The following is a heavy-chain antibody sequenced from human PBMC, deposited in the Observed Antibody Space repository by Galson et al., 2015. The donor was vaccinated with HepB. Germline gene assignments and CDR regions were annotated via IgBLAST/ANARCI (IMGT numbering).Heavy chain of an antibody. CDR2: IRSKANSYAT. CDR3: TRRGTHTDY. V-gene: IGHV3-73*01. D-gene: IGHD1-26*01. Sequence: SLRLSCAASGFTFSGSAMHWVRQASGKGLEWVGRIRSKANSYATAYAASVKGRFTISRDDSKNTAYLQMNSLKTEDTAVYYCTRRGTHTDYWGQGTLVTVSS. J-gene: IGHJ4*02. CDR1: GFTFSGSA.